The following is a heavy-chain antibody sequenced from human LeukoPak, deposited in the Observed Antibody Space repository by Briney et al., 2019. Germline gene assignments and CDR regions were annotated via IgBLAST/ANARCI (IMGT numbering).Heavy chain of an antibody. Sequence: ASVKVSCKASGYTFTSYGISWVRQAPGQGLEWMGWISAYNGNTNYEQKLQGRVTMTTDTSTSTAYMELRSLRSDDTAVYYCARITMIVVVPTTWTAFDIWGQGTMVTVSS. CDR3: ARITMIVVVPTTWTAFDI. CDR1: GYTFTSYG. D-gene: IGHD3-22*01. V-gene: IGHV1-18*01. CDR2: ISAYNGNT. J-gene: IGHJ3*02.